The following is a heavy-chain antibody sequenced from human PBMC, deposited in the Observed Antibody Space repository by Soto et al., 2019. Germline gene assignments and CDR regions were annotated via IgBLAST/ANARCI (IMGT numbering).Heavy chain of an antibody. V-gene: IGHV3-49*04. J-gene: IGHJ4*02. Sequence: GSLRLSCIASGFTFCDYAISWVRQSPGKGLEWLGIIRGKTYSGTTGYAASVNGRFTISRDDSKSIAYLQMNSLKTEDTAVYYCTSQYFDHWGRGATVTVSS. CDR1: GFTFCDYA. CDR3: TSQYFDH. CDR2: IRGKTYSGTT.